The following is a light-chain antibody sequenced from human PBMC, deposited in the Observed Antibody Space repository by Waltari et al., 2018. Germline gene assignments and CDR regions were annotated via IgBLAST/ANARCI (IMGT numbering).Light chain of an antibody. CDR1: HSTSNR. CDR3: QQSSSWA. CDR2: AAS. Sequence: IQMTQSPSSLSASVGYRVTITCRTSHSTSNRLNWYQQKPGKVPKVLIYAASNLQSGVPSRFSGSGSGTEFTLTISSLQPEDSATYYCQQSSSWAFGQGTKVEIK. J-gene: IGKJ1*01. V-gene: IGKV1-39*01.